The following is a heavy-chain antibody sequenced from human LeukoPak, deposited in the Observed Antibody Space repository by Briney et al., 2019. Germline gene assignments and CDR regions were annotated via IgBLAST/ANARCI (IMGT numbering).Heavy chain of an antibody. V-gene: IGHV3-66*01. Sequence: GGSLRLSCAASGFTVSSNYMSWVRQAPGKGLEWVSVIYSGGSTYYADSVKGRFTISRDNSKNTLYLQMNSLRAEGTAVYYCAREGYCSSTSCYPDAFDIWGQGTMVTVSS. CDR2: IYSGGST. CDR3: AREGYCSSTSCYPDAFDI. CDR1: GFTVSSNY. J-gene: IGHJ3*02. D-gene: IGHD2-2*01.